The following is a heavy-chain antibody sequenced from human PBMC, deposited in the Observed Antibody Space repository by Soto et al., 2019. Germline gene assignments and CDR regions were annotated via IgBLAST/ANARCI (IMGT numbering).Heavy chain of an antibody. CDR2: INHSGST. Sequence: QVQLQQWGTGLLKPSETLSLTCAVYGGSFSGYYWSWIRQPPGQGLEWIGEINHSGSTNYNPSITSHVTISVDRSKNQFSMKLSSVTAAGTAVYYCARGVTYAGVDYWGQGTLVTVSS. J-gene: IGHJ4*02. CDR1: GGSFSGYY. CDR3: ARGVTYAGVDY. V-gene: IGHV4-34*01. D-gene: IGHD7-27*01.